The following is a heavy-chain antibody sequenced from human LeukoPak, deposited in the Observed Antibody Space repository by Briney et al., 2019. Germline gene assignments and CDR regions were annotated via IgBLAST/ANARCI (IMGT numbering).Heavy chain of an antibody. D-gene: IGHD3-22*01. Sequence: SETLSLTCTVSGDSINSSGYYWGWIRQPPGKGLEWIGIIYYSGSTYYNPSLKSRVTISVDTSKNQFSLKVSSVTAADTALYYCARDMDHYYDGSGNHGGYWGQGILVTVSS. CDR1: GDSINSSGYY. J-gene: IGHJ4*02. V-gene: IGHV4-39*07. CDR2: IYYSGST. CDR3: ARDMDHYYDGSGNHGGY.